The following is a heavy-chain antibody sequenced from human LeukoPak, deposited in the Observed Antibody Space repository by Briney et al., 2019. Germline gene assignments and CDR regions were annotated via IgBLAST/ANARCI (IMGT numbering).Heavy chain of an antibody. Sequence: SETLSLTCAVYGGSFSGYYWSWIRQPPGKGLEWIGEINRSGSTNYNPSLKSRVTISVDTSKNQFSLKLSSVTAADTAVYYCARGPPYDYVWGSYRYAYFDYWGQGTLVTVSS. D-gene: IGHD3-16*02. CDR2: INRSGST. V-gene: IGHV4-34*01. CDR1: GGSFSGYY. CDR3: ARGPPYDYVWGSYRYAYFDY. J-gene: IGHJ4*02.